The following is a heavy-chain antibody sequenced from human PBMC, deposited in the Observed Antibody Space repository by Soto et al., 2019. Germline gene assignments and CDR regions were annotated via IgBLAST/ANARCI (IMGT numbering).Heavy chain of an antibody. D-gene: IGHD3-9*01. Sequence: ENRSHPCTVSVDFPTPYYRSWIRQPVGKGLEWIGRIDTSGNTNYNPSLKSRVTMSVDTSKKQFSLKLTSVTAADTAVYYCTRYRHHWFQPDGMAAWGRGSTIT. J-gene: IGHJ6*02. V-gene: IGHV4-4*07. CDR3: TRYRHHWFQPDGMAA. CDR2: IDTSGNT. CDR1: VDFPTPYY.